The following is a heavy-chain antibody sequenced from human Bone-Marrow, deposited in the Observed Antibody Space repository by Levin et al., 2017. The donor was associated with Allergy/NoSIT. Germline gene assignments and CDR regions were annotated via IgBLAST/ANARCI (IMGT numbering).Heavy chain of an antibody. J-gene: IGHJ4*02. V-gene: IGHV4-4*07. Sequence: NPSETLSLTCTVSGGFLNNYYWSWLRQPAGKGLEWIGRIYSTGSTDYNPALRSRVTMSVDTSKDQFSLKLTSVTAADTAVYFCARDWTVGATAAFDAWGQGTLVTVSS. D-gene: IGHD1-26*01. CDR3: ARDWTVGATAAFDA. CDR2: IYSTGST. CDR1: GGFLNNYY.